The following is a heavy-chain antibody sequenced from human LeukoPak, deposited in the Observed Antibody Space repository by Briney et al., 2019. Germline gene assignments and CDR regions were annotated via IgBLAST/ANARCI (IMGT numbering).Heavy chain of an antibody. Sequence: TGGSLRLSCAATGFTFSSYGMHWIRKAPGKWLDWVAFIRYDGSNKYYADSVKGRFTISRDNSKNTLYLQMNSLRAEDTAVYYCAKDRASKAAAGTWFDPWGQGTLVTVSS. J-gene: IGHJ5*02. CDR3: AKDRASKAAAGTWFDP. CDR1: GFTFSSYG. D-gene: IGHD6-13*01. V-gene: IGHV3-30*02. CDR2: IRYDGSNK.